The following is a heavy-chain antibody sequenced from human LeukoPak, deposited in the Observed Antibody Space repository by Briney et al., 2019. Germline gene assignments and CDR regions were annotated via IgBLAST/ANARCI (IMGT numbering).Heavy chain of an antibody. CDR1: GGPISSYY. V-gene: IGHV4-59*01. CDR3: AREPHSGSYQCYWYFDL. Sequence: SETLSLTCTVSGGPISSYYWSWIRQPPGKGLEWIGYIYYSGSTNYNPSLKSRVTISVDTSKNQFSLKLSSVTAADTAVYYCAREPHSGSYQCYWYFDLWGRGTLVTVSS. D-gene: IGHD1-26*01. J-gene: IGHJ2*01. CDR2: IYYSGST.